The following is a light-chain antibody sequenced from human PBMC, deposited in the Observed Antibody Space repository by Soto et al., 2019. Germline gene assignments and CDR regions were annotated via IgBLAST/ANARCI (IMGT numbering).Light chain of an antibody. V-gene: IGLV2-14*01. CDR1: SSDIGGYNY. Sequence: QSALTQPASVSGSPGQSITISCAGTSSDIGGYNYVSWYQQHPGKAPKVMIYEVSNRPSGVSNRFSGYKSGNTASLTISGLQAEDEADYYCSSYTISSTLYVFGSGTKVTVL. CDR3: SSYTISSTLYV. CDR2: EVS. J-gene: IGLJ1*01.